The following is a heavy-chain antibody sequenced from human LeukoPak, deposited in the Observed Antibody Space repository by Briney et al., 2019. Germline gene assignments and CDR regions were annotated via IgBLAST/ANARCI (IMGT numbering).Heavy chain of an antibody. CDR1: GYTFTSYY. Sequence: ASVKVSCKASGYTFTSYYMHWVRQAPGQGLEWMGIINPSGGSTSYAQKFQGRVTMTRDMSTSTVYMELSSLRSEDTAVYYCARGSRWLQPQYFFDFWGQGTLVTVSS. V-gene: IGHV1-46*01. CDR3: ARGSRWLQPQYFFDF. D-gene: IGHD5-24*01. J-gene: IGHJ4*02. CDR2: INPSGGST.